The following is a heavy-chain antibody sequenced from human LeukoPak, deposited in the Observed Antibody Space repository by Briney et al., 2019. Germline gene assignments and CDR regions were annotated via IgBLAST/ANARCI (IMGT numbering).Heavy chain of an antibody. Sequence: GGSLRLSCAASGFTFSSYAMGLVRQAPGKGLEWVSAITASGGHTFYADSVEGRFTIYRNNSKNTLYLQVNSLRAEHTAVYYCAKGNGYSYGRYYFDYGGQGTLVTVSS. CDR2: ITASGGHT. CDR1: GFTFSSYA. V-gene: IGHV3-23*01. D-gene: IGHD5-18*01. CDR3: AKGNGYSYGRYYFDY. J-gene: IGHJ4*02.